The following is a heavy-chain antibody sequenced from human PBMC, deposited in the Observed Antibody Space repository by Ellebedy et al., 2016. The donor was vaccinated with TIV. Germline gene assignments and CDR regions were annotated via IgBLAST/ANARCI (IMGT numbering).Heavy chain of an antibody. D-gene: IGHD6-13*01. Sequence: ASVKVSCXASGYTFTSYDINWVRQATGQGLEWMGWMNPNSGNTGYAQKFQGRVTMTRNTSISTAYMELSSLRSEDTAVYYCARGLTDVAAAGSDYWGQGTLVTVSS. J-gene: IGHJ4*02. CDR2: MNPNSGNT. CDR3: ARGLTDVAAAGSDY. V-gene: IGHV1-8*01. CDR1: GYTFTSYD.